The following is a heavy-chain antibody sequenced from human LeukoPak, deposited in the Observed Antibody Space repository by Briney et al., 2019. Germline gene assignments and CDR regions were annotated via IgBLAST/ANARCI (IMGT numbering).Heavy chain of an antibody. V-gene: IGHV3-23*01. CDR1: GFTFSSYA. Sequence: GGSLRLSCAASGFTFSSYAMSWVRQAPGKGLEWVSAISGSGGSTYYADSVKGRFTISRDNSKNTLYLQMNSLRAEDTAVYYCAKGGKTIMCPTSCYDYWGQGTLVTVSS. D-gene: IGHD2-2*01. J-gene: IGHJ4*02. CDR3: AKGGKTIMCPTSCYDY. CDR2: ISGSGGST.